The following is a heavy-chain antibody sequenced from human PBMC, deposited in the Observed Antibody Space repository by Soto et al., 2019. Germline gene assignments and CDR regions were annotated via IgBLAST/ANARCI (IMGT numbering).Heavy chain of an antibody. D-gene: IGHD4-17*01. CDR2: IYYSWST. V-gene: IGHV4-39*01. J-gene: IGHJ4*02. CDR1: GASISSSSYY. CDR3: ARHGLVRGMTTVTPFDY. Sequence: ETLALSCPVSGASISSSSYYWGWIRQPPGKGLEWIGSIYYSWSTYYNPSLKSRVTISVDTSKNQFSLKLSSVTAADTAVYYCARHGLVRGMTTVTPFDYWGQGTLVTVSS.